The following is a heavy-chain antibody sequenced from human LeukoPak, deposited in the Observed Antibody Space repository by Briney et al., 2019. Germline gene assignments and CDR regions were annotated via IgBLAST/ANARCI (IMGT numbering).Heavy chain of an antibody. CDR3: ARHLSGITGYTYGRGIDY. CDR2: IKKDESET. CDR1: GFTFTSYA. D-gene: IGHD5-18*01. J-gene: IGHJ4*02. V-gene: IGHV3-7*01. Sequence: GGSLRLSCPASGFTFTSYAMSWVRQAPGQGLEWMGYIKKDESETNYVDSVKGRVTITRDTAKKSLYMQMNSLRAEDTGVYYCARHLSGITGYTYGRGIDYWGQGTPVTVSS.